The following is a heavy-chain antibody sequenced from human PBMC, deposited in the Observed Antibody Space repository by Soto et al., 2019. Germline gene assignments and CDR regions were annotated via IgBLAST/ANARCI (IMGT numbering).Heavy chain of an antibody. CDR3: ARGITLPTPLDY. Sequence: ASLKVSCKASGYTFTSYAMHWVRQAPGQRLEWMGWINAGNGNTKYSQKFQGRVTITRDTSASTAYMELSSLRSEDTAVYYCARGITLPTPLDYWGQGTLVTVSS. J-gene: IGHJ4*02. D-gene: IGHD1-20*01. CDR2: INAGNGNT. V-gene: IGHV1-3*01. CDR1: GYTFTSYA.